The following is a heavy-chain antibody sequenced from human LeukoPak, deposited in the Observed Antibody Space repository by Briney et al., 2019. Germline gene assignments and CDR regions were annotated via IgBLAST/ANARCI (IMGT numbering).Heavy chain of an antibody. J-gene: IGHJ4*02. D-gene: IGHD3-3*01. CDR3: TLFDYDSWSAYLH. CDR2: INPGNGKT. V-gene: IGHV1-3*01. Sequence: ASVKVSCKASGYTFTSYSLHWVRQAPGQRLEWMGWINPGNGKTKYPQTFQGRATISRDTSASTAYMELRSLRSEDTAVYYCTLFDYDSWSAYLHWGQGALVTVSS. CDR1: GYTFTSYS.